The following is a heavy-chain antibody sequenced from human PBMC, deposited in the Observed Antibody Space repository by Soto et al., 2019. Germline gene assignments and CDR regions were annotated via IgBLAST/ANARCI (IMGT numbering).Heavy chain of an antibody. V-gene: IGHV3-11*01. CDR1: GFTFSDYY. D-gene: IGHD2-15*01. CDR2: ISSSGSGI. Sequence: GGSLRLSCVASGFTFSDYYMTRIRQAPGKGLEWVAYISSSGSGIYYPDSVKGRFTISRDNAKNSLYLQMSSLRAEDTAVYYCARAYSDAFDIWGQGTMVTVSS. CDR3: ARAYSDAFDI. J-gene: IGHJ3*02.